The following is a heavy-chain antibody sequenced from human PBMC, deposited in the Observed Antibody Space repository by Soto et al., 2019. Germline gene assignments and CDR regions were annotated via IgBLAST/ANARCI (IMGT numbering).Heavy chain of an antibody. J-gene: IGHJ6*02. D-gene: IGHD2-8*01. CDR3: ARGYGSSPNMVLRLGMAV. CDR1: GYILTGYS. CDR2: IDPNSGAT. V-gene: IGHV1-2*02. Sequence: QVYLVQSGAEVRRPGASVKVSCTAFGYILTGYSLHWVRQAPGQGLEWMGWIDPNSGATNSAERFHDSVSMTRDTTISAAYLELSSLASDDRAVYYCARGYGSSPNMVLRLGMAVWGQGTTISV.